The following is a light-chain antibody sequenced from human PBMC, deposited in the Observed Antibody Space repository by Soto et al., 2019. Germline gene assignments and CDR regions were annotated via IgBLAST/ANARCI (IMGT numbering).Light chain of an antibody. V-gene: IGLV2-14*03. CDR2: DVT. J-gene: IGLJ1*01. CDR3: YTYTSISTYV. Sequence: QSALTQPASVSGSPGQSITISCTGTSSDVGGFNYVSWYQQHPGKAPKLMIYDVTNRPSGVSYRFSGSKSGNTASLTISGLQAEDEADYDCYTYTSISTYVFGTWTKVTVL. CDR1: SSDVGGFNY.